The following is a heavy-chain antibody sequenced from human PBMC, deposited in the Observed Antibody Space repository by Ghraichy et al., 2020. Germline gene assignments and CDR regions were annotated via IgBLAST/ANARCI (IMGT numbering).Heavy chain of an antibody. Sequence: GSLRLSCAASGFTFSSYWMSWVRQAPGKGLEWVANIKQDGSEKYYVDSVKGRFTISRDNAKNSLYLQMNSLRAEDTAVYYCARGTYYDYIWGSYPLDYWGQGTLVTVSS. V-gene: IGHV3-7*03. J-gene: IGHJ4*02. D-gene: IGHD3-16*01. CDR1: GFTFSSYW. CDR3: ARGTYYDYIWGSYPLDY. CDR2: IKQDGSEK.